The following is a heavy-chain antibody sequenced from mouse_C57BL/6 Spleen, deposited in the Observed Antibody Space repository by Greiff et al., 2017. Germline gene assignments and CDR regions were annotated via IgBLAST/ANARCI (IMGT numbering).Heavy chain of an antibody. J-gene: IGHJ2*01. Sequence: VMLVESGPELVKPGASVKISCKASGYAFSSSWMNWVKQRPGKGLEWIGRIYPGDGDTNYNGKFKGKATLTADKSSSTAYMQLSSLTSEDSAVYFCARKVLEYFDYWGQGTTLTVSS. D-gene: IGHD2-14*01. CDR3: ARKVLEYFDY. CDR2: IYPGDGDT. CDR1: GYAFSSSW. V-gene: IGHV1-82*01.